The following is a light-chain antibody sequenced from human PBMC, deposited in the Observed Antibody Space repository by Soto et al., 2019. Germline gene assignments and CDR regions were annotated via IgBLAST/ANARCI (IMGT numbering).Light chain of an antibody. CDR2: AAS. Sequence: DIQMTQSPSSLSASVGDRVTITCRASQSISSYLNWYQQKPGKAPKLLIYAASRLQSGVPSRFSGSGSGTDFTLTISSLQPEDFATYYCQRSYSTPTWTFGQGTKVDIK. CDR3: QRSYSTPTWT. CDR1: QSISSY. V-gene: IGKV1-39*01. J-gene: IGKJ1*01.